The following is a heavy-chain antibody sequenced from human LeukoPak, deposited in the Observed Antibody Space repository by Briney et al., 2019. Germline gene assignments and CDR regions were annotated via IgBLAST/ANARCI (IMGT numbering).Heavy chain of an antibody. CDR2: INHSGST. CDR1: GGSFSGYY. D-gene: IGHD2-15*01. J-gene: IGHJ6*03. CDR3: ARGLYCSGGSCFYYYMDV. Sequence: SETLSLTCAVYGGSFSGYYWSWIRQPPGKGLEWIGEINHSGSTNYNPFLKSRVAISVDTSKNQFSLKLSSVTAADTAVYYCARGLYCSGGSCFYYYMDVWGKGTTVTVSS. V-gene: IGHV4-34*01.